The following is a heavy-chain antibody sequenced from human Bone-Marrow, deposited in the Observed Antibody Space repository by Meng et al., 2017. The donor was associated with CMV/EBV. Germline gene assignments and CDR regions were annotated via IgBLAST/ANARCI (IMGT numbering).Heavy chain of an antibody. Sequence: ESLKISCAASGFTVSSNYMSWVRQAPGKGLEWVSVIYSGGSTYSADSVKGRFTISRDNSKNTLCLQMNSLRAEDTAVYNCAYLASAARTYWGQGTLVTVSS. CDR3: AYLASAARTY. J-gene: IGHJ4*02. D-gene: IGHD2-2*01. V-gene: IGHV3-53*01. CDR2: IYSGGST. CDR1: GFTVSSNY.